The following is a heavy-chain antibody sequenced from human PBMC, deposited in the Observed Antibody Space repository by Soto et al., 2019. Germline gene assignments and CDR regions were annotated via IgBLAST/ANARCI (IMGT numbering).Heavy chain of an antibody. CDR1: GFTFSSYA. Sequence: GGSLRLSCATSGFTFSSYAMSWVRQAPGKGLEWVSSISNSYSSTYYTDSVKGRFTISRDNSKNTLYLQMSSLRAEDTAVYYCTKGSRSFWYEYWGQGNLVTVSS. CDR3: TKGSRSFWYEY. CDR2: ISNSYSST. J-gene: IGHJ4*02. D-gene: IGHD6-19*01. V-gene: IGHV3-23*01.